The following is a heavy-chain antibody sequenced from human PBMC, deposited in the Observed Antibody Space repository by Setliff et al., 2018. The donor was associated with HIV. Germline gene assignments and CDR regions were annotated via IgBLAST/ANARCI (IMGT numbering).Heavy chain of an antibody. Sequence: GASVKVSCKAAGGTFNNYVFSWVRKAPGRGLEWIGTIIPILDTTNYAQKFQDRVTITTDESTSTAYMELSSLTSEDTAVYYCARDVYFTFSGEVIRHYLDVWGKGTTVTVSS. CDR2: IIPILDTT. CDR3: ARDVYFTFSGEVIRHYLDV. V-gene: IGHV1-69*11. J-gene: IGHJ6*03. CDR1: GGTFNNYV. D-gene: IGHD3-3*01.